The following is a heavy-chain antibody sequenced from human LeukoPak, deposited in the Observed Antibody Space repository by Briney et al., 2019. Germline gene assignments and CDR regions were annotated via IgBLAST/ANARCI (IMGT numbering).Heavy chain of an antibody. J-gene: IGHJ6*02. CDR2: IKSDGSST. CDR1: GFTFSSYW. V-gene: IGHV3-74*01. D-gene: IGHD5-18*01. CDR3: ARGGVYSYGFGMDV. Sequence: QPGGSLRLSCAASGFTFSSYWMHWVRQAPGKGLVWVSRIKSDGSSTTYADSVKGRFTISRDNAKNRLYLQMNSLRAEDTAVYYCARGGVYSYGFGMDVWGQGTTVTVSS.